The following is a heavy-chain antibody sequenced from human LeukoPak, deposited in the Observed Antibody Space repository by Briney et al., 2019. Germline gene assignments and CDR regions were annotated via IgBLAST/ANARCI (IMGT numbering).Heavy chain of an antibody. Sequence: ASVQVSFKSSRYSFTKYGISWVRQAPAQGLEWMGWISGYSGNTNYAPKLQGRATMTADTSTRTAYMELRSLASADTATYYWAGVGATCGDPLEYDYWGQGTLVTVS. CDR1: RYSFTKYG. D-gene: IGHD2-21*02. CDR3: AGVGATCGDPLEYDY. CDR2: ISGYSGNT. J-gene: IGHJ4*02. V-gene: IGHV1-18*01.